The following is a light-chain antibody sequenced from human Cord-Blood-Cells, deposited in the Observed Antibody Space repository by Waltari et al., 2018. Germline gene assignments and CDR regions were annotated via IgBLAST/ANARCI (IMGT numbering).Light chain of an antibody. CDR3: SSYTSSSVV. CDR1: SSDVGGYNY. Sequence: QSALTQPASVSGSPGQSITISCTGTSSDVGGYNYVFWYQQHPGKAPKLMIYDVSKRPSGVSNRFSGSKSGNTASLTISGLQAEDEADYYCSSYTSSSVVFGGGTKLTVL. V-gene: IGLV2-14*01. J-gene: IGLJ2*01. CDR2: DVS.